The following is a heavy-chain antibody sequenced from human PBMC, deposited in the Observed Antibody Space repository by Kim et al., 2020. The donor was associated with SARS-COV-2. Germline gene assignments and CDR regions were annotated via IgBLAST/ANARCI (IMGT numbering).Heavy chain of an antibody. V-gene: IGHV1-18*01. CDR1: GYTFTSYG. J-gene: IGHJ5*02. CDR3: ARVYLRNGAWFGELWVDP. Sequence: ASVKVSCKASGYTFTSYGISWVRQAPGQGLEWMGWISAYNGNTNYAQNLQGRVTMTTDTSTSTASMELRSLRSDDTAVYYCARVYLRNGAWFGELWVDPWGQGTLVTVSS. D-gene: IGHD3-10*01. CDR2: ISAYNGNT.